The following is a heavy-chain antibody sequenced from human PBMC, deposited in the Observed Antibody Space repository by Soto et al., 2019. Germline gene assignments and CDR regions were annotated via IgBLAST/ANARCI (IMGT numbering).Heavy chain of an antibody. J-gene: IGHJ4*02. CDR2: IYHSGST. Sequence: NPSETLSLTCAVSGGSISSGGYSWSWIRQPPGKGLEWIGYIYHSGSTYYNPSLKSRVTISVDRSKNQFPLKLSSVTAADTAVYYCARVTYFMGPYYFDYWGQGTLVTVSS. D-gene: IGHD3-16*01. CDR1: GGSISSGGYS. V-gene: IGHV4-30-2*01. CDR3: ARVTYFMGPYYFDY.